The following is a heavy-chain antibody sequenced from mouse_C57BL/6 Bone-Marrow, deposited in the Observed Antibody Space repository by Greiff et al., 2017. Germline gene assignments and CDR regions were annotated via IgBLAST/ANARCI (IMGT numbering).Heavy chain of an antibody. D-gene: IGHD2-3*01. Sequence: QVQLQQPGAELVKPGASVKLSCKASGYTFTSYWMHWVKQRPGQGLEWIGMIHPNSGSTNYKEKFKSKATLTVDKSSSTAYMQLSSLTSEDSAVXYCAREGDGYYFDYWGQGTTLTVS. V-gene: IGHV1-64*01. J-gene: IGHJ2*01. CDR2: IHPNSGST. CDR1: GYTFTSYW. CDR3: AREGDGYYFDY.